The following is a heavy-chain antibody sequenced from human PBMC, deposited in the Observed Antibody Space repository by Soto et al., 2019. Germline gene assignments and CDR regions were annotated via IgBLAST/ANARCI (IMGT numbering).Heavy chain of an antibody. CDR2: INGGNGDT. CDR3: ATTCDSSTYYSPACAEYFHH. V-gene: IGHV1-3*01. Sequence: GASVKVSCKASGSTFTSYALHWVRQAPGQSLERMGWINGGNGDTRYSQNFQGRATMTRDTSASTAYLELSSLRSEDSAVYYCATTCDSSTYYSPACAEYFHHWGRGTLVTVSS. D-gene: IGHD3-22*01. CDR1: GSTFTSYA. J-gene: IGHJ1*01.